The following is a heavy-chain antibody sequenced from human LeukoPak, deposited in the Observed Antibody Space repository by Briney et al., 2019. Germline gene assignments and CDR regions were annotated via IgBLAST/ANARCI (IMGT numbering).Heavy chain of an antibody. CDR1: GFTFDDYA. D-gene: IGHD3-22*01. Sequence: GRSLRLSCAASGFTFDDYAMHWVRQAPGKGLEWVSSISAGGGSTYYADSVKGRFTISRDNSKNTLYLQFNSLRAEDTAVYYCAKDRGNYYDSPRFDPWGQGTLVTVSS. CDR2: ISAGGGST. J-gene: IGHJ5*02. V-gene: IGHV3-23*01. CDR3: AKDRGNYYDSPRFDP.